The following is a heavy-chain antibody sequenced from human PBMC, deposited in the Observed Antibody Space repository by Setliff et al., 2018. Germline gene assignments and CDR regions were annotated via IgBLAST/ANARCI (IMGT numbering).Heavy chain of an antibody. Sequence: PSETLSLTCTVSGGSISSHYWSWIRQPPGKGLEWIGSTYYSGSTNYNPSLKSRVTISVDTSKNQFSLKLSSVTAADTAVYYCTVYNTGSSKDHYWGQGTPVTVTS. CDR2: TYYSGST. CDR3: TVYNTGSSKDHY. J-gene: IGHJ4*02. D-gene: IGHD2-8*02. V-gene: IGHV4-59*11. CDR1: GGSISSHY.